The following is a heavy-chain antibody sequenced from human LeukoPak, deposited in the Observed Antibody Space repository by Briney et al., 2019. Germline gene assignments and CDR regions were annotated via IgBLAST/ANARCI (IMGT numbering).Heavy chain of an antibody. J-gene: IGHJ2*01. CDR1: GYTFTGNY. CDR3: ASQLWDDWYFDL. V-gene: IGHV1-2*02. CDR2: MNPSSGVT. D-gene: IGHD5-18*01. Sequence: GASLKVSCEATGYTFTGNYIHWVRQAPGQGLEWMGWMNPSSGVTDYAQNFQGRVLMTRDTSVNTAYMELSRLTSDDTAVYYCASQLWDDWYFDLWGRGTLATVSS.